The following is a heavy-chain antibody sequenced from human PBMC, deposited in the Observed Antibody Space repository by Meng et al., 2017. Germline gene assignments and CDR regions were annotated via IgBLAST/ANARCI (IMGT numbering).Heavy chain of an antibody. CDR1: GFTFSSYA. Sequence: GESLKISCAASGFTFSSYAMSWVRQAPGKGLEWVANIKQDGSEKYYVDSVKGRFTISRDNAENSLYLQMNSLRAEDTAVYYCARGEMATPEHYWGQGTLVTVSS. V-gene: IGHV3-7*01. CDR2: IKQDGSEK. CDR3: ARGEMATPEHY. D-gene: IGHD5-24*01. J-gene: IGHJ4*02.